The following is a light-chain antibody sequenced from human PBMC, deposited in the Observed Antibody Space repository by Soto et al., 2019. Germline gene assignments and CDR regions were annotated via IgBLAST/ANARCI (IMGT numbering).Light chain of an antibody. V-gene: IGKV3-20*01. CDR1: QTVSISY. Sequence: EIVLTQSPGTVSLSPGESATLSCRASQTVSISYLAWYQQKPGQAPRLLIFGASTRATGIPDRFSGSGSGTDFTLTINRLEPDDFAVYYCQQYSNSPLTFGGGTKVEI. CDR3: QQYSNSPLT. J-gene: IGKJ4*01. CDR2: GAS.